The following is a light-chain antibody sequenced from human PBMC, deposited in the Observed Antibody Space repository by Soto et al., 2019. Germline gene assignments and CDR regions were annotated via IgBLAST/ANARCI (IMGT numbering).Light chain of an antibody. CDR2: GAS. J-gene: IGKJ1*01. CDR1: QSISSN. CDR3: QHYGSSWWT. Sequence: EIVLTQSPGTLSLSPGERATLPCRASQSISSNLAWYQQKPGQAPRLLIYGASSRATGIPDRFSGSGSGADFTLTISRLEPEDFAVYYCQHYGSSWWTFGQGTKVDIK. V-gene: IGKV3-20*01.